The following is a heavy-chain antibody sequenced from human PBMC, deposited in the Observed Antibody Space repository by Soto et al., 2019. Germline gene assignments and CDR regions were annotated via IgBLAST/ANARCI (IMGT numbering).Heavy chain of an antibody. D-gene: IGHD3-10*01. Sequence: ASVKVSCKASGYTFTSYAMHWVRQAPGQRLEWMGWINAGNGNTKYSQKFQGRVTITRDTSASTAYMELSSLRSEDTAVYYCARDGSGSYYDFDYWGQGTLVTVSS. V-gene: IGHV1-3*01. CDR2: INAGNGNT. J-gene: IGHJ4*02. CDR1: GYTFTSYA. CDR3: ARDGSGSYYDFDY.